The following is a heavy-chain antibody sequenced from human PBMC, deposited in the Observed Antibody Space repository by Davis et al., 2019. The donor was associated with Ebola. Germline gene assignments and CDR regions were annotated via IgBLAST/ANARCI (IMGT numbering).Heavy chain of an antibody. J-gene: IGHJ4*02. CDR2: ITSDGDST. CDR3: ARSSTYYASARYYFDY. CDR1: GFTFSNYY. V-gene: IGHV3-64*01. Sequence: PGGSLRLSCAASGFTFSNYYMHWVRQAPGQGLEYISTITSDGDSTYYANSVKGRFTISRDNSKNTRFLQMGSLRADDMAVYYCARSSTYYASARYYFDYWGQGTLVTVSS. D-gene: IGHD3-10*01.